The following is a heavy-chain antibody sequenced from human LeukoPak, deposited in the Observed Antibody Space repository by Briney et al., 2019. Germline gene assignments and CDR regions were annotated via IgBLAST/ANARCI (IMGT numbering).Heavy chain of an antibody. D-gene: IGHD5-12*01. CDR1: GGSISSGGYY. CDR3: ARGGSPDYFDY. Sequence: SETLSLTCTVSGGSISSGGYYWSWIRQPPGKGLEWIGYIYHSGSTYYNPSLKSRVTISVDRSKNQFSLKLSSVTAADTAVYYCARGGSPDYFDYWGQGTLVTVSS. J-gene: IGHJ4*02. V-gene: IGHV4-30-2*01. CDR2: IYHSGST.